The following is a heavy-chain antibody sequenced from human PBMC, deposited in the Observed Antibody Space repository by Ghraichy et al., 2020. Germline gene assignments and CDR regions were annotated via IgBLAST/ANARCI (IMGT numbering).Heavy chain of an antibody. Sequence: SETLSLTCAVSGGSISSNWWSWVRQPPGKGLEWIGEIYHRGKTTYNPSPMGRITISVDKSTKQFSLELNSVTAADTAVYYCATKGIAVPGADWGQGTLVIVSS. D-gene: IGHD6-19*01. CDR2: IYHRGKT. V-gene: IGHV4-4*02. CDR3: ATKGIAVPGAD. CDR1: GGSISSNW. J-gene: IGHJ4*02.